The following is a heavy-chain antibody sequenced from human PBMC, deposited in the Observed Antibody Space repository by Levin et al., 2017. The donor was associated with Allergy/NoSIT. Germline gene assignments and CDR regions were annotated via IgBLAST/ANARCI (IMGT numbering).Heavy chain of an antibody. CDR1: GFTFSSYR. Sequence: ASVKVSCAASGFTFSSYRMNWVRQAPGKGLEWVSSISSSSSYIYYADSVKGRFTISRDNAKNSLYLQMNSLRAEDTAVYYCARDSRSDWGQGTLVTVSS. CDR2: ISSSSSYI. V-gene: IGHV3-21*01. J-gene: IGHJ4*02. D-gene: IGHD6-13*01. CDR3: ARDSRSD.